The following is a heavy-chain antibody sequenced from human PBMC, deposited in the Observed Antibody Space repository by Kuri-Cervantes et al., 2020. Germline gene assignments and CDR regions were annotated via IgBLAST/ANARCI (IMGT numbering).Heavy chain of an antibody. CDR3: ARAYCSSTSCWPDP. Sequence: SETLSLTCTVSGGSVSNGIYYWSWIRQPPGKGLEWIGYIYYSGSTNYNPSLKSRVTMSVDTSKNQFSLELSSVTAADTAVYYCARAYCSSTSCWPDPWGQGTLVTVSS. D-gene: IGHD2-2*01. CDR2: IYYSGST. CDR1: GGSVSNGIYY. V-gene: IGHV4-61*01. J-gene: IGHJ5*02.